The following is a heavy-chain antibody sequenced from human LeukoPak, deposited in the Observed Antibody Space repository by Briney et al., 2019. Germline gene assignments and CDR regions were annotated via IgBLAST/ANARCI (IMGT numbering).Heavy chain of an antibody. V-gene: IGHV4-39*07. D-gene: IGHD4-17*01. Sequence: PSETLSLTCTVSGGAISSSSNYWGWIRQPPGKGLEWIGSIHYSGSTYHNPSLKSRVTISVDTSKNQFSLKLSSVTAADTAVYYCALGAYGDYSRLCDYWGQGTLVTVSS. J-gene: IGHJ4*02. CDR2: IHYSGST. CDR1: GGAISSSSNY. CDR3: ALGAYGDYSRLCDY.